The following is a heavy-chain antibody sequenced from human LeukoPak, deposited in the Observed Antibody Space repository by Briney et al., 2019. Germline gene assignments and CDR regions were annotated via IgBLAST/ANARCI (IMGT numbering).Heavy chain of an antibody. CDR1: GFTFSSYG. V-gene: IGHV3-30*19. D-gene: IGHD2-2*01. CDR2: ISYDGSNK. J-gene: IGHJ4*02. Sequence: GGSLRLFCAASGFTFSSYGMHWVRQAPGKGLEWVAVISYDGSNKYYADSVKGRFTISRDNSKNTLYLQMNSLRAEDTAVYYCARYCSSTSCYTPLDYWGQGTLVTVSS. CDR3: ARYCSSTSCYTPLDY.